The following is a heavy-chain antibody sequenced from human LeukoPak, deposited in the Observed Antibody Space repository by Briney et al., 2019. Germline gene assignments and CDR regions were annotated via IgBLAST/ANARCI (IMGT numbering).Heavy chain of an antibody. CDR1: GVSISSYY. D-gene: IGHD6-13*01. CDR3: ARAGAAGGTWDY. J-gene: IGHJ4*02. Sequence: SETLSLTCTVSGVSISSYYWSWLRQPPGKGLDWIGYISYSGSTNYNPSLKSRVTISVDTSKNQFSLKLSSVTAADTAVYYCARAGAAGGTWDYWGQGTLVTVSS. CDR2: ISYSGST. V-gene: IGHV4-59*08.